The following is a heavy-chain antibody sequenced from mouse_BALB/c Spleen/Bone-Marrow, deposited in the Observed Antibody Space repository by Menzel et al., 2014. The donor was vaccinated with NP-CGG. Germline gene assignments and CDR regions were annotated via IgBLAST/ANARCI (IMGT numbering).Heavy chain of an antibody. CDR3: TRGGSNPFAY. D-gene: IGHD1-1*01. V-gene: IGHV1S22*01. Sequence: GSELVRPGASVKLSCKDSGYTFTSYWVHWVKQRHGQGLEWIGNIYPGGGNTNYDENFKSKGTLTVDTSSSTAYMHLSSLTSEDSAVYYCTRGGSNPFAYWGQGTLVTVSA. J-gene: IGHJ3*01. CDR1: GYTFTSYW. CDR2: IYPGGGNT.